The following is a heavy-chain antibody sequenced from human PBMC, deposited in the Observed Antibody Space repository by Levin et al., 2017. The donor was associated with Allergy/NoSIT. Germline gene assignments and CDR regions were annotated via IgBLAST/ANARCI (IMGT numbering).Heavy chain of an antibody. J-gene: IGHJ4*02. CDR2: INSDGSSP. CDR3: ARSNVIAAAGTFDY. Sequence: GESLKISCTASGFTFSSYWIHWVRQAPGKGLVWVSRINSDGSSPSYADSVKGRFTISRDNAKNTLYLQMNSLRAEDTAVYYCARSNVIAAAGTFDYWGQGTLVTVSS. CDR1: GFTFSSYW. D-gene: IGHD6-13*01. V-gene: IGHV3-74*01.